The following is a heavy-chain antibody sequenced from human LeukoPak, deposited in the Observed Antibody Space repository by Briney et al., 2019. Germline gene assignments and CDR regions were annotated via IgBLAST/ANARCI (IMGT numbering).Heavy chain of an antibody. Sequence: GGSLRLPCAASGFTFSSYWMHWVRQAPGKGLVWVSRINSDGSSTSYADSVKGRFTISRDNAKNTLYLQMNSLRAEDTAVYYCARDQGQWLAYYYYYYMDVWGKGTTVTVSS. CDR3: ARDQGQWLAYYYYYYMDV. D-gene: IGHD6-19*01. CDR2: INSDGSST. CDR1: GFTFSSYW. V-gene: IGHV3-74*01. J-gene: IGHJ6*03.